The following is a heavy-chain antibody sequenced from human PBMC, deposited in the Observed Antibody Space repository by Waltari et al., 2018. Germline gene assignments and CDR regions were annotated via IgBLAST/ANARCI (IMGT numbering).Heavy chain of an antibody. CDR1: GGSISSYY. D-gene: IGHD3-3*01. V-gene: IGHV4-4*07. CDR2: IYTSGST. CDR3: ARDGRFPYYYYMDV. Sequence: QVQLQESGPGLVKPSETLSLPCTVSGGSISSYYWSWIRQPAGKGLEWIGRIYTSGSTNYNPSLKSRVTMSVDTSKNQFSLKLSSVTAADMAVYYCARDGRFPYYYYMDVWGKGTTVTISS. J-gene: IGHJ6*03.